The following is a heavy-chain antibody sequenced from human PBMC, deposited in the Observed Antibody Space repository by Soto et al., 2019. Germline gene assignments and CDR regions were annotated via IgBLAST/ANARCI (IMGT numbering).Heavy chain of an antibody. J-gene: IGHJ5*02. CDR2: INAGNGNT. D-gene: IGHD3-10*01. CDR3: ATFTMVRGVGWFDP. Sequence: ASVKVSCKASGYTFTSYAMHWVRQAPGQRLEWMGWINAGNGNTKYSQKFQGRVTITRDTSASTAYMELSSLRSEDTAVYYCATFTMVRGVGWFDPWGQGTLVTVSS. CDR1: GYTFTSYA. V-gene: IGHV1-3*01.